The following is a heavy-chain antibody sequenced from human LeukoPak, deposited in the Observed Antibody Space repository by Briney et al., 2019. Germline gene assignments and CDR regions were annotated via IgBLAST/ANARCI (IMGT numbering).Heavy chain of an antibody. CDR2: VDHTGST. D-gene: IGHD1-1*01. CDR3: ARGRVSSSTWYSTYYYYFYTDV. CDR1: DDSITMYY. Sequence: SETLSLTCTVSDDSITMYYWTWIRQPPGKGLEWIGYVDHTGSTNFNPSLNGRVSISRDTSKNLFSLRLRSVTAADTAVYFCARGRVSSSTWYSTYYYYFYTDVWGKGTTVTVSS. J-gene: IGHJ6*03. V-gene: IGHV4-59*01.